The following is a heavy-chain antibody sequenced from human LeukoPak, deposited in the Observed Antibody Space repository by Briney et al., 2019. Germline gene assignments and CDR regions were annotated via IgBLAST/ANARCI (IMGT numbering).Heavy chain of an antibody. CDR2: IWYDGSNK. CDR1: GFTFSSYG. D-gene: IGHD3-9*01. J-gene: IGHJ4*02. CDR3: AREDYDILTGYQAYYFDY. Sequence: PGGSLRLSCAASGFTFSSYGMHWVRQAPGKGLEWVAVIWYDGSNKYYADSVKGRFTISRDNSKKTLYLQMNSLRAEDTAVYYCAREDYDILTGYQAYYFDYWGQGTLVTVSS. V-gene: IGHV3-33*01.